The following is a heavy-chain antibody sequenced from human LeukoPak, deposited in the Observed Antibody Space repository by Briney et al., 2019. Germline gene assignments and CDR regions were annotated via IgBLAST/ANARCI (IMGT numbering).Heavy chain of an antibody. J-gene: IGHJ4*02. D-gene: IGHD2-2*01. CDR2: ISGSGGST. CDR1: GFTFNSYA. V-gene: IGHV3-23*01. CDR3: AKLMVVVVPAATFDY. Sequence: GGSLRLSCAASGFTFNSYAMSWVRQAPGKGLEWVSAISGSGGSTYYADSVKGRFTISRDNSKNTLYLQMNSLRAEDTAVYYCAKLMVVVVPAATFDYWGQGTLVTVSS.